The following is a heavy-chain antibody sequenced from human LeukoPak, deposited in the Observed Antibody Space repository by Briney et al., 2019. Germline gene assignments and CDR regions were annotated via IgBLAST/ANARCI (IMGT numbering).Heavy chain of an antibody. V-gene: IGHV3-30*02. J-gene: IGHJ3*02. D-gene: IGHD1-26*01. CDR2: IRYDGSNK. CDR1: GFTFSSYG. CDR3: ARSIVGATNALNDAFDI. Sequence: GGSLRLSCAASGFTFSSYGMHWARQAPGKGLEWVAFIRYDGSNKYHADSVKGRFTISRDNSKNTLYLQMNSLRAEDTAVYYCARSIVGATNALNDAFDIWGQGTMVTVSS.